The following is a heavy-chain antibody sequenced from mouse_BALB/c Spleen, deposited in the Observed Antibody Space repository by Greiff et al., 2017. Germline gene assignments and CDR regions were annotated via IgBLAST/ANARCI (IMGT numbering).Heavy chain of an antibody. Sequence: QVQLQQPGAELVKPGASVKLSCKASGYTFTSYYMYWVKQRPGQGLEWIGGINPSKGGTNFNEKFKSKATLTVDKSSSTAYMQLSSLTSEDSAVYYCTRLYYRYDVYYAMDYWGQGTSVTVSS. J-gene: IGHJ4*01. CDR3: TRLYYRYDVYYAMDY. CDR2: INPSKGGT. D-gene: IGHD2-14*01. CDR1: GYTFTSYY. V-gene: IGHV1S81*02.